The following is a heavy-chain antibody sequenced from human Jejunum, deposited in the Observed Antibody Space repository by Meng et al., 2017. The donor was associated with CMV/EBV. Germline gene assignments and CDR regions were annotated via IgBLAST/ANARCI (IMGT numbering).Heavy chain of an antibody. Sequence: SGYTFTTYAMHWVREAPGHGLEWMGWINTNTGNPTYAQGFTGRFVFSLDTSVSTTYLQISSLKAEDTAVYYCARTGYCAGGRCDKFDYWGQGTLVTVSS. J-gene: IGHJ4*02. D-gene: IGHD2-15*01. V-gene: IGHV7-4-1*02. CDR2: INTNTGNP. CDR1: GYTFTTYA. CDR3: ARTGYCAGGRCDKFDY.